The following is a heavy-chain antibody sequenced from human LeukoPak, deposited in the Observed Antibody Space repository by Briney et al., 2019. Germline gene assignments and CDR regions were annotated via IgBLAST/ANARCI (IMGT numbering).Heavy chain of an antibody. CDR1: GFTFSSYS. CDR2: ISNSSSYI. Sequence: PGGSLRLSCAASGFTFSSYSMNWVRQAPGKGPEWVSSISNSSSYIYYADSVKGRFTISRDNARNSLYLQMNSLRAEDTAVYYCARDLQLEFRKYYYYYYGMDVWGQGTTVTVSS. D-gene: IGHD6-13*01. V-gene: IGHV3-21*01. CDR3: ARDLQLEFRKYYYYYYGMDV. J-gene: IGHJ6*02.